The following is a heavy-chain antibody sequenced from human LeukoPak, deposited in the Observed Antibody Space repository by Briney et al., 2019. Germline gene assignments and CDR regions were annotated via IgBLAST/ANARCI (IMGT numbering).Heavy chain of an antibody. D-gene: IGHD1-14*01. J-gene: IGHJ6*04. V-gene: IGHV3-23*01. Sequence: GGSLRLSCATTGFTFSSYAMSWVRQAPGKGLEWVSAISGSGGSTYYADSVKGRFTISRDNSKNTLYLQMNSLRAEDTAVYYCARGGILVYYYYGMDVWGKGTTVTVSS. CDR3: ARGGILVYYYYGMDV. CDR2: ISGSGGST. CDR1: GFTFSSYA.